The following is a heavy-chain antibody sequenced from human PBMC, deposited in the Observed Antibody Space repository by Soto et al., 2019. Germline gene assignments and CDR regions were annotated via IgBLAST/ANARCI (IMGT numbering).Heavy chain of an antibody. D-gene: IGHD3-16*01. CDR3: ARGGYYEAVWGKLHQYGLDV. CDR1: GYTFIRYG. V-gene: IGHV1-18*01. CDR2: ISPYNDYT. Sequence: QVRLVQPAAEVKKPGASVKVSCKTSGYTFIRYGIAWVRQAPGQGLEWMGWISPYNDYTNYAQKFQGRVRMTADTTTKTVYLELRHLTADDTAVYYCARGGYYEAVWGKLHQYGLDVWGQGTTVSVSS. J-gene: IGHJ6*02.